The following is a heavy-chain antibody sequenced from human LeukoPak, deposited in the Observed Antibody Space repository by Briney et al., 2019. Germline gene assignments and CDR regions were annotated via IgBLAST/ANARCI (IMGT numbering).Heavy chain of an antibody. CDR3: ARDIDTMTNAFDI. D-gene: IGHD3-22*01. CDR2: IYYSGST. Sequence: SETLSLTCTVYGGSLSSYYWSWIRHPPGKGLEWIGHIYYSGSTNYNPPLKSRVTISVDTPKNQLSLKLSSVTAADTTVYYSARDIDTMTNAFDISGQGTMVTVSS. CDR1: GGSLSSYY. J-gene: IGHJ3*02. V-gene: IGHV4-59*01.